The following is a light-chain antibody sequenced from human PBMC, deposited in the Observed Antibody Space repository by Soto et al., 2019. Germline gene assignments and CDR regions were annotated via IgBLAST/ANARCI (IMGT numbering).Light chain of an antibody. CDR2: DAT. CDR3: QQYNTWPRT. Sequence: EIVLTHSPSTLSLSPGYRATLSFRSVQSISSYLAWYQQIPGQAPRLLIYDATNRATGIPARFSGSGSGTDFTLTISSLEPEDFAIYYCQQYNTWPRTFGQGTKVDIK. V-gene: IGKV3-11*01. CDR1: QSISSY. J-gene: IGKJ1*01.